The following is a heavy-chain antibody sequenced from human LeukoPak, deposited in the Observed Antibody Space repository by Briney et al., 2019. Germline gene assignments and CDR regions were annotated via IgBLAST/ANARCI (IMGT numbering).Heavy chain of an antibody. CDR2: IYTSESP. J-gene: IGHJ5*02. CDR3: ARDGGPHWFDP. Sequence: PSETLSLTCTVSGGSISRYYWSWIRQPAGKGLEWIGRIYTSESPNYNPSLKSRVTMSVDTSKNQFSLKLSSVTAADTAVYYCARDGGPHWFDPWGQGTLVTVSS. CDR1: GGSISRYY. D-gene: IGHD6-25*01. V-gene: IGHV4-4*07.